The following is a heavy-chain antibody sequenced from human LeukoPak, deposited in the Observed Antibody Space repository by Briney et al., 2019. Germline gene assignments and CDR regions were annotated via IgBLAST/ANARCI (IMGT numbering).Heavy chain of an antibody. CDR3: ARDLYCSSTSCYWYWFYP. J-gene: IGHJ5*02. CDR2: ISAYNGNT. V-gene: IGHV1-18*01. Sequence: GASVKVSRKASGYTFTSYGISWVRQAPGQRLEWMGWISAYNGNTNYAQKLQGRVTMTTDTSTSTAYMELRSLRSDDTAVYYCARDLYCSSTSCYWYWFYPWGQGTLVTVSS. CDR1: GYTFTSYG. D-gene: IGHD2-2*01.